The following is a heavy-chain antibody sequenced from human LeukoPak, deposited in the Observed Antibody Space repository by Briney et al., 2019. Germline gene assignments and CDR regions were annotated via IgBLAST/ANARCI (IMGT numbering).Heavy chain of an antibody. CDR3: ARVRGYYASGSLYFDY. CDR1: GGSISSYY. J-gene: IGHJ4*02. CDR2: IYYSGST. V-gene: IGHV4-59*01. Sequence: SETLSLTCTVSGGSISSYYWSWIRQPPGKGLEWIGYIYYSGSTNYNPSLKSRVTISVDTSKNQFSLKLSSVTAADTAVYYCARVRGYYASGSLYFDYWGQGTLVTVSS. D-gene: IGHD3-10*01.